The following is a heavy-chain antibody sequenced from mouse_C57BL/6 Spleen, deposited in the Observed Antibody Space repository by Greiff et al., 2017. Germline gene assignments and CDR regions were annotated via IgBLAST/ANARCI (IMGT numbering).Heavy chain of an antibody. J-gene: IGHJ2*01. CDR2: IWRGGST. CDR3: AKGGYGSSYYFDY. V-gene: IGHV2-4*01. Sequence: QVQLQQSGPGLVQPSQSLSITCTVSGFSLTSYGVHWVRQPPGKGLEWLGVIWRGGSTDNNAAFISRLSISKDNSKSQVFFKRNSLQAADTAIYYCAKGGYGSSYYFDYWGQGTTLTVSS. D-gene: IGHD1-1*01. CDR1: GFSLTSYG.